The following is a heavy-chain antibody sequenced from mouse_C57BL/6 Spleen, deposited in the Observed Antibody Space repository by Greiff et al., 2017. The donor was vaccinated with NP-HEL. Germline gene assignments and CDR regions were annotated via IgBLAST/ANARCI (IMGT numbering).Heavy chain of an antibody. Sequence: VQLKESGPELVKPGASVKMSCKASGYTFTDYNMHWVKQSHGKSLEWIGYINPNNGGTSYNQKFKGKATLTVNKSSSTAYMELRSLTSEDSAVYYCASPYDGYYDYFDYWGQGTTLTVSS. CDR2: INPNNGGT. CDR3: ASPYDGYYDYFDY. D-gene: IGHD2-3*01. CDR1: GYTFTDYN. J-gene: IGHJ2*01. V-gene: IGHV1-22*01.